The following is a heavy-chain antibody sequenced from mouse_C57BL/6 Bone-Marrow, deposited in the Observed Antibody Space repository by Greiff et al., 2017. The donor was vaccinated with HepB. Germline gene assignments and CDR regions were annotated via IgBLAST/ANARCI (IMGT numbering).Heavy chain of an antibody. CDR3: ARGGYYSNYFYAMDY. J-gene: IGHJ4*01. CDR2: IYPGDGDT. Sequence: VQLQQSGPELVKPGASVKISCKASGYAFSSSWMNWVKQRPGKGLEWIGRIYPGDGDTNYNGKFKGKATLTAVKSSSTAYMQLSSLTSEDSAVYFCARGGYYSNYFYAMDYWGQGTSVTVSS. V-gene: IGHV1-82*01. CDR1: GYAFSSSW. D-gene: IGHD2-5*01.